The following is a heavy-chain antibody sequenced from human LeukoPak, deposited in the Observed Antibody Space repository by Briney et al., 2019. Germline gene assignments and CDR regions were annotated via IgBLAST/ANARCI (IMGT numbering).Heavy chain of an antibody. V-gene: IGHV4-38-2*01. D-gene: IGHD4-11*01. CDR1: GHSISSGYY. CDR3: ARHRGDNSNPRYYFYYMDV. Sequence: PSETLSLTCSVSGHSISSGYYWGWIRQPPGKGLEWIGTMYHRGSTYYNPSLKSRVTMSGATSKNHFSLKLSSVIAADAAVYYCARHRGDNSNPRYYFYYMDVWGKGTTVTVSS. CDR2: MYHRGST. J-gene: IGHJ6*03.